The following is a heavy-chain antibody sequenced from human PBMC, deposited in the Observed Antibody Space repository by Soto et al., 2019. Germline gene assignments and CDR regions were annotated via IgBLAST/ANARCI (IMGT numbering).Heavy chain of an antibody. D-gene: IGHD6-6*01. Sequence: PSETLSRTCTVSGGSISSYYWSWIRQPPGKGLEWIGYIYYSGSTNYNPSLKSRVTISVDTSKNQFSLKLSSVTAADTAVYYCARENFEYSSSYYYYYYIDVWGKGTTVTV. CDR2: IYYSGST. J-gene: IGHJ6*03. CDR3: ARENFEYSSSYYYYYYIDV. V-gene: IGHV4-59*01. CDR1: GGSISSYY.